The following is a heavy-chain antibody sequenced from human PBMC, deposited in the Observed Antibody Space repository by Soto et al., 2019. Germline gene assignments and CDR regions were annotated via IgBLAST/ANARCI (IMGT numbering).Heavy chain of an antibody. CDR2: IMPVFGTP. V-gene: IGHV1-69*01. D-gene: IGHD4-4*01. J-gene: IGHJ3*02. Sequence: QVLLVQSGAEVKKPGSSVMVSCQAAGGSFSSYMVSWVRQAPGQGLDYMGGIMPVFGTPTYTEKFQGRVTITADESTGTAYLELTSLKSDDTAVYYCGRGVTANYMGGDAFAIWGQGTMVTGSS. CDR3: GRGVTANYMGGDAFAI. CDR1: GGSFSSYM.